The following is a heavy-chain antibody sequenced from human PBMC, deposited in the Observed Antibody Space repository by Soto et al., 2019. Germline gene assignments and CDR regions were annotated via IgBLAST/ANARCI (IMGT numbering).Heavy chain of an antibody. J-gene: IGHJ4*02. CDR1: GYTFTSYD. CDR2: MNPNSGTT. V-gene: IGHV1-8*01. D-gene: IGHD3-10*01. CDR3: ARGPYGSGSYYRKY. Sequence: GAPVKVSCKASGYTFTSYDINWVRQATGQGLEWMGWMNPNSGTTGYAQKFQGRVTMTRNTSISTAYMELRSLRSEDTADYYCARGPYGSGSYYRKYWGKVNLGT.